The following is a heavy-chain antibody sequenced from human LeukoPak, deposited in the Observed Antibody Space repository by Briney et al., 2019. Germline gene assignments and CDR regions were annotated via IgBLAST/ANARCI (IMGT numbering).Heavy chain of an antibody. CDR1: GGSISSSSYY. J-gene: IGHJ4*02. CDR2: IYYSGST. D-gene: IGHD1-1*01. Sequence: SETLSLTCTVSGGSISSSSYYWGWIRQPPGKGLEWIGSIYYSGSTYYNPSLKSRVTISADTSKNQFSLKLNSVTAADTAVYYCSRESAGTTISHWGQGTLVTVSS. V-gene: IGHV4-39*07. CDR3: SRESAGTTISH.